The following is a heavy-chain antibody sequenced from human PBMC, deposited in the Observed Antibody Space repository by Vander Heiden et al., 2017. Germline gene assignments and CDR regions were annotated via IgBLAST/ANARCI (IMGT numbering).Heavy chain of an antibody. CDR2: SYYSGST. J-gene: IGHJ4*02. D-gene: IGHD2-15*01. CDR3: AREMGGRRYYFDY. V-gene: IGHV4-31*03. CDR1: GVSISSGGYY. Sequence: QVQLQESGPGLVKPSQTQSPTCTVSGVSISSGGYYWSWIRQHPGKGLEWIGYSYYSGSTYYNPSLKSRVTISVDTSKNQFSLKLSSVTAADTAVYYCAREMGGRRYYFDYWGQGTLVTVSS.